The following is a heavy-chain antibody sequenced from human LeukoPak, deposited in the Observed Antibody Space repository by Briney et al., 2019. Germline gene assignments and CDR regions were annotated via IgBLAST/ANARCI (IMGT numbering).Heavy chain of an antibody. CDR3: ARGLLAAAGIDY. CDR1: GFAFSNYW. CDR2: IKQDGSEK. V-gene: IGHV3-7*04. D-gene: IGHD6-13*01. J-gene: IGHJ4*02. Sequence: GGSLRLSCAASGFAFSNYWMSWVRQAPGKGLEWVANIKQDGSEKNYVDSVKGRFTISRDDAKNSLYLQMNNLRAEDTAVYYCARGLLAAAGIDYWGQGALVTVSS.